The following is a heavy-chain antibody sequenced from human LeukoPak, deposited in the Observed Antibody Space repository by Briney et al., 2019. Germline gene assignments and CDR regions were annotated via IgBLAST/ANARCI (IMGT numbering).Heavy chain of an antibody. D-gene: IGHD6-19*01. CDR1: GGSVSSYY. V-gene: IGHV4-59*08. Sequence: SETLSLTCTVSGGSVSSYYWSWIRQPPGKGLEWIGYIYYSGSTNYNPSLKSRVTISVDTSKNQFSLKLSSVTAADTAVYYCARRSGAVADYWGQGTLVTVSS. CDR2: IYYSGST. CDR3: ARRSGAVADY. J-gene: IGHJ4*02.